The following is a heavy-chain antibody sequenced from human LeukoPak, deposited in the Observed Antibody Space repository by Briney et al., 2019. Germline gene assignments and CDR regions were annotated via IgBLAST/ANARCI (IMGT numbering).Heavy chain of an antibody. J-gene: IGHJ4*02. Sequence: SMRLSCAGFGFSFSSYWMHWVRQAPGKGLVWVSRINSDGSSINYADSVKGRFTISRDNAKNTLYLQMNSLRAEDTAVYYCARPGYCSGGACYSKWGQGTLVTVPS. CDR1: GFSFSSYW. CDR3: ARPGYCSGGACYSK. CDR2: INSDGSSI. V-gene: IGHV3-74*01. D-gene: IGHD2-15*01.